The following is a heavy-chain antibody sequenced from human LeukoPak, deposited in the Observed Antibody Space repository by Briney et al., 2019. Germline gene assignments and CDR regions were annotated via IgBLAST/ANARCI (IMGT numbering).Heavy chain of an antibody. V-gene: IGHV4-39*01. CDR2: IYYSGST. CDR3: ARREGGYRSYYYYMDV. Sequence: SETLSLTCTVSGGSISSSSYYWGWIRQHPGKGLEWIGSIYYSGSTYYNPSLKSRVTISVDTSKNQFSLKLSSVTAADTAVYYCARREGGYRSYYYYMDVWGKGTTVTVSS. D-gene: IGHD5-12*01. J-gene: IGHJ6*03. CDR1: GGSISSSSYY.